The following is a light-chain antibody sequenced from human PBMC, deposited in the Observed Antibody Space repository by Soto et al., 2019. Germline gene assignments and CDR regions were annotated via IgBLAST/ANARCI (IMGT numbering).Light chain of an antibody. V-gene: IGLV2-14*01. CDR2: DVT. CDR1: SSDVGGYDY. CDR3: ISYASINTYV. Sequence: QSALTQPASGSGAPGRWITISCTGTSSDVGGYDYVSWYQQHPGKAPKLMIYDVTNRPSGVSNRFSGSKSGNTASLTISGLQAEDEADYYCISYASINTYVFGTGTKVTVL. J-gene: IGLJ1*01.